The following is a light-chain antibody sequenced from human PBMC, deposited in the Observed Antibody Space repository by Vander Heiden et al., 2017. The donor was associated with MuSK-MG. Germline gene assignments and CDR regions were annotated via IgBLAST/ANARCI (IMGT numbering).Light chain of an antibody. CDR3: QPDDVSQT. J-gene: IGKJ1*01. Sequence: EIVLTQSPGTLSLSPGERVTLSCRASQSVTNNYLAWYQQNLGQAPRILIYGEYSRETGIPDFTLTSSRREREDFAVYYWQPDDVSQTFGRGTKVEIK. V-gene: IGKV3-20*01. CDR1: QSVTNNY. CDR2: GEY.